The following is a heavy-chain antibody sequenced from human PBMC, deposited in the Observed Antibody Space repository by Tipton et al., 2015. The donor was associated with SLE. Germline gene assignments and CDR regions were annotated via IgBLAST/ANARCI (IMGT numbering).Heavy chain of an antibody. D-gene: IGHD3-10*01. CDR1: GFTFSSYA. J-gene: IGHJ3*02. Sequence: GSLRLSCAASGFTFSSYAMSWVRQAPGKGLEWVPAISGSGGSTYYADSVKGRFTISRDNSKNTLYLQMNSLRAEDTAVYYCAKEGYYGSGTRDAFDIWGQGTMVTVSS. V-gene: IGHV3-23*01. CDR3: AKEGYYGSGTRDAFDI. CDR2: ISGSGGST.